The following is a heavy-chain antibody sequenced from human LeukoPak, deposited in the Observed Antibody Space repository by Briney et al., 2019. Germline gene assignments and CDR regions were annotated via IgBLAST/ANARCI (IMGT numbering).Heavy chain of an antibody. Sequence: PGGSLRLSCAASGFTFSSYSMNWVRQPPGKGLEWLGYIYYSGSTYYNPSLKSRVTISVDTSKNQFSLKLSSVTAADTAVYYCARDGTTYGSGSYDYWGQGTLVTVSS. V-gene: IGHV4-59*12. D-gene: IGHD3-10*01. CDR3: ARDGTTYGSGSYDY. J-gene: IGHJ4*02. CDR1: GFTFSSYS. CDR2: IYYSGST.